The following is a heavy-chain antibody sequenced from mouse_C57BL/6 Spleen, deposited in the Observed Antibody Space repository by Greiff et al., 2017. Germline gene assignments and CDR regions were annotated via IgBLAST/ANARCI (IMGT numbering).Heavy chain of an antibody. CDR3: ARNYYGSSYNFDV. CDR2: INPYNGGT. J-gene: IGHJ1*03. V-gene: IGHV1-19*01. Sequence: EVQLQQSGPVLVKPGASVKMSCKASGYTFTDYYMNWVKQSHGKSLEWIGVINPYNGGTSYNQKFKGKATLTVDKSSSTAYMELNSLTSEDSAVXYCARNYYGSSYNFDVWGTGTTVTVSS. D-gene: IGHD1-1*01. CDR1: GYTFTDYY.